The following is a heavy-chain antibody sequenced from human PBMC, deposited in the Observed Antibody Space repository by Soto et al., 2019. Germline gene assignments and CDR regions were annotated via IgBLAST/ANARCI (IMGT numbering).Heavy chain of an antibody. D-gene: IGHD6-13*01. CDR2: IYNDGTYA. V-gene: IGHV3-74*01. J-gene: IGHJ4*02. Sequence: VALLLSCSGPGFAFNMYWMHWVRQGAGKGPVWVARIYNDGTYADYADSVKVRFTISRDNAKDTLYLQMNDLRAEDSALYHCTRGPRATSAGTSAHWGQGTLVTISS. CDR3: TRGPRATSAGTSAH. CDR1: GFAFNMYW.